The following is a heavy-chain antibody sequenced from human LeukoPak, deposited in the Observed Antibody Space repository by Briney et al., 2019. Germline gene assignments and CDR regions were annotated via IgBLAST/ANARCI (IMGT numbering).Heavy chain of an antibody. CDR1: GGSISSSNW. CDR3: ARGYTDFWSGYYADNWFDP. CDR2: IYHSGST. Sequence: SGTLSLTCAVSGGSISSSNWWSWVRQPPGKGLEWIGEIYHSGSTNYNPSLKSRVTISVDKSKNQFSLKLSSVTAADTAVYYCARGYTDFWSGYYADNWFDPWGQGTLVTVSS. V-gene: IGHV4-4*02. D-gene: IGHD3-3*01. J-gene: IGHJ5*02.